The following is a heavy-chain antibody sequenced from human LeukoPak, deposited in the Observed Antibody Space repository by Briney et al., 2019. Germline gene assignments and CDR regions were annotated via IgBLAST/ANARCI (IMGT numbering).Heavy chain of an antibody. CDR2: IKPDGSEK. CDR3: ARERLYSGSGSTYPYYDY. V-gene: IGHV3-7*01. Sequence: GGSLRLSCAASGFTFSSYWMSWVRQSPGKGLEWVANIKPDGSEKYFMDSVKGRFTISRDNAKNALYLEMNSLRAEDTAEYFCARERLYSGSGSTYPYYDYWGQGTLVTVSS. D-gene: IGHD3-10*01. CDR1: GFTFSSYW. J-gene: IGHJ4*02.